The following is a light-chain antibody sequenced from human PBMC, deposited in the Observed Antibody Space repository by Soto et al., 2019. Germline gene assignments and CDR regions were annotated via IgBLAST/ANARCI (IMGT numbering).Light chain of an antibody. Sequence: QSALTQPASVSGSLGQSITLSCTGTSSDVGRDKSVSWYQQHPGKAPKVIIYDDTNRPSGVSLRFSASKSGNMASLTISGLQDEDEADYYCTSYSTTSVFFGGGTKLTVL. V-gene: IGLV2-14*03. CDR3: TSYSTTSVF. CDR1: SSDVGRDKS. J-gene: IGLJ2*01. CDR2: DDT.